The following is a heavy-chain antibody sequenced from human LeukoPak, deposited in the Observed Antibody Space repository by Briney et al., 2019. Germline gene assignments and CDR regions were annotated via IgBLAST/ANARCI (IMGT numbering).Heavy chain of an antibody. D-gene: IGHD3-3*01. CDR2: ISVSSGNT. J-gene: IGHJ4*02. V-gene: IGHV1-18*01. Sequence: ASVKVSCTASGYTFSTYGISWVRQAPGQGLEWMGWISVSSGNTNYAGSLQGRVTMTTDTSTSTAYMELRSLRSDDTAVYYCARIIPGACDFWGQGTLVTVSS. CDR1: GYTFSTYG. CDR3: ARIIPGACDF.